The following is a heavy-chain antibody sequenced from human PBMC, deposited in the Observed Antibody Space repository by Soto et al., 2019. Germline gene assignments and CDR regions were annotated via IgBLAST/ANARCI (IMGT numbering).Heavy chain of an antibody. D-gene: IGHD3-10*01. V-gene: IGHV3-33*01. CDR3: ARALRGLGYYYYGMDV. Sequence: ESGGGVVQPGRSLRLSCAASGFTFSSYGMHWVRQAPGKGLEWVAVIWYDGSNKYYADSVKGRFTISRDNSKNTLYLQMNSLRAEDTAVYYCARALRGLGYYYYGMDVWGQGTTVTVSS. J-gene: IGHJ6*02. CDR2: IWYDGSNK. CDR1: GFTFSSYG.